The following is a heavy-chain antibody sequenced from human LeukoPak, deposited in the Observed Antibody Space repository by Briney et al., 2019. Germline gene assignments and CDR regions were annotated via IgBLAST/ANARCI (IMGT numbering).Heavy chain of an antibody. CDR2: IYYSGST. V-gene: IGHV4-30-4*08. J-gene: IGHJ4*02. D-gene: IGHD5-18*01. CDR1: GGSIGSGDYY. CDR3: ARLYSYDHSCFDY. Sequence: TLSLTCTLSGGSIGSGDYYWSWIRQPPRKGLEWIGIIYYSGSTYYNPSLKSRVTLSVDTSKNQISLKLSSVTAADTAVYYWARLYSYDHSCFDYWGQGTLVTVSS.